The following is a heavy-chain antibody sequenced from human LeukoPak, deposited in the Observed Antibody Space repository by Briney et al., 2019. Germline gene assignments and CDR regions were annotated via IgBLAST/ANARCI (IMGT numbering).Heavy chain of an antibody. CDR3: AREASTTVAYYGMDV. J-gene: IGHJ6*02. V-gene: IGHV4-59*01. CDR2: IYYSGST. Sequence: PSGTLSLTCTVSGGSISSYYWSWIRQPPGKGLEWIGYIYYSGSTNYNPSLKSRVTISVDTSKNQFSLKLSSVTAADTAVYYCAREASTTVAYYGMDVWGQGTTVTVSS. D-gene: IGHD4-23*01. CDR1: GGSISSYY.